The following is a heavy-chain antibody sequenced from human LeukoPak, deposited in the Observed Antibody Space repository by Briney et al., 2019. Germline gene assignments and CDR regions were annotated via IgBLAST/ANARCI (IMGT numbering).Heavy chain of an antibody. V-gene: IGHV4-39*01. Sequence: SETLSLTCTVSGGSISSSSYYWGWIRQPPGKGLEWIGSIYYSGSTYYNPSLKSRVTISVDTSKNQFSLKLSSATAADTAVYYCASVGNFDYWGQGTLVTVSS. CDR1: GGSISSSSYY. D-gene: IGHD1-26*01. CDR2: IYYSGST. CDR3: ASVGNFDY. J-gene: IGHJ4*02.